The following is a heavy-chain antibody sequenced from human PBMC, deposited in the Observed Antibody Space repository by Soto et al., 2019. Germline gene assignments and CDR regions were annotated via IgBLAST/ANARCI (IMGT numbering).Heavy chain of an antibody. CDR3: ARGLTGEDY. J-gene: IGHJ4*02. V-gene: IGHV4-59*01. CDR1: GGSISSYY. Sequence: PSETLSLTCTVSGGSISSYYWSWIRQPPGKGLEWTGYIYYSGSTNYNPSLKSRVTISVDTSKNQFSLKLSSVTAADTAVYYCARGLTGEDYWGQGTLVTVSS. CDR2: IYYSGST. D-gene: IGHD7-27*01.